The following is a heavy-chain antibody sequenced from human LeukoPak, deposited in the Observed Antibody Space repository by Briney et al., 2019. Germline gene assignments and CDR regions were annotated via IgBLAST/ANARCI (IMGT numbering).Heavy chain of an antibody. CDR1: GFTFSSYE. CDR2: ISSSGSTI. V-gene: IGHV3-48*03. D-gene: IGHD3-22*01. J-gene: IGHJ1*01. Sequence: PGGSLRLSCAASGFTFSSYEMNWVRQAPGKGLEWVSYISSSGSTIYYADSVKGRFTISRDNAKNSLYLQMNSLRAEDTAVYYCASPYYYDSSGYYHTEYFQHWSQGTLVTVSS. CDR3: ASPYYYDSSGYYHTEYFQH.